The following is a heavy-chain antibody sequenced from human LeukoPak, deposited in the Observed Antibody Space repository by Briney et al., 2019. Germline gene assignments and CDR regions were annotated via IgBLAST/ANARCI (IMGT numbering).Heavy chain of an antibody. D-gene: IGHD1-26*01. V-gene: IGHV4-34*01. J-gene: IGHJ6*03. Sequence: SETLSLTCAVYGGSFSGYYWSWIRQPPGKGLEWIGEINHSGSTNYNPSLKSRVTISVDTSKNQFSLKLSSVTAADTAVYYCARGRFSGHSRKRRGVVYYYMDVWGKGTTVTVSS. CDR3: ARGRFSGHSRKRRGVVYYYMDV. CDR2: INHSGST. CDR1: GGSFSGYY.